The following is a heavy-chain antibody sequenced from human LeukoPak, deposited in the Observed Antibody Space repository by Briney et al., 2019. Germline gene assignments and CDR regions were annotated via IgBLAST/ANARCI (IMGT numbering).Heavy chain of an antibody. J-gene: IGHJ4*02. Sequence: GGSLRLSCAASGFTFDDYGMSWVRQAPGKGLEWVSGINWNGGSTGYADSVKGRFTISRDNAKNSLYLQMNSLRAEDTAIYYCAKTAEYYGSGNIDYWGQGTLVTVSS. CDR3: AKTAEYYGSGNIDY. CDR2: INWNGGST. V-gene: IGHV3-20*04. CDR1: GFTFDDYG. D-gene: IGHD3-10*01.